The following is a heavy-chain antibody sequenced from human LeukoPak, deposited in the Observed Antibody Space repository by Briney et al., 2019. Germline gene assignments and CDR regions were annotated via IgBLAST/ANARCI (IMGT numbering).Heavy chain of an antibody. CDR2: INPNSGGT. V-gene: IGHV1-2*02. CDR3: ARDWGTYCSGGSCYSDFYYFDY. J-gene: IGHJ4*02. CDR1: GYTFTVYY. Sequence: VASVKVACKASGYTFTVYYMHWVRQDPGQGLEWMGGINPNSGGTNYAQKFQGRVTMTRDTSISTAYMELSRLRSDDTAVYYCARDWGTYCSGGSCYSDFYYFDYWGQGTLVTVSS. D-gene: IGHD2-15*01.